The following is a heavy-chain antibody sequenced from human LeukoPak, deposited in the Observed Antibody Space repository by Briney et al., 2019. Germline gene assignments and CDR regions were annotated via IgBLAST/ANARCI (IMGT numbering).Heavy chain of an antibody. CDR3: ARWSYSSDWYFGTFDI. CDR1: AYTFNTYG. Sequence: ASVKVSCKASAYTFNTYGISWVRQAPGQGLEWMEWISTYDGNTNYAQNLQGRVTMTTDTSTRTAYMELRSLRSGDTAVYYCARWSYSSDWYFGTFDIWGQGTTVTISS. D-gene: IGHD6-19*01. V-gene: IGHV1-18*01. J-gene: IGHJ3*02. CDR2: ISTYDGNT.